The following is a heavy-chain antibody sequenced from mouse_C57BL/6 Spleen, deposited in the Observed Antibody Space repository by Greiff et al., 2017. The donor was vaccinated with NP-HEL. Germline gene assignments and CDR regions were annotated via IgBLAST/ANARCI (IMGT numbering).Heavy chain of an antibody. D-gene: IGHD1-1*01. CDR2: ISSGGDYI. Sequence: EVQVVESGEGLVKPGGSLKLSCAASGFTFSSYAMSWVRQTPEKRLEWVAYISSGGDYIYYADTVKGRFTISRDNARNTLYLQMSSLKSEDTAMYYCTREDYYGSLYFDYWGQGTTLTVSS. V-gene: IGHV5-9-1*02. CDR3: TREDYYGSLYFDY. CDR1: GFTFSSYA. J-gene: IGHJ2*01.